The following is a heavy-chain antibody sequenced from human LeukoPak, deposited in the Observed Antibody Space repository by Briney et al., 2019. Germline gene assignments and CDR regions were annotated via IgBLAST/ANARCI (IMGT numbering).Heavy chain of an antibody. CDR3: ARGQYCSTTTCYSARRYFDF. J-gene: IGHJ4*02. Sequence: PSETLSLTCTVSGASTSAYYWTWIRQPPGKGLEWIAEINDSGSTNSNSSLRSRVAISLDTSKNQFSLRLTSVTAADTAVYYCARGQYCSTTTCYSARRYFDFWGQGTLVTVSS. D-gene: IGHD2-2*01. V-gene: IGHV4-34*01. CDR1: GASTSAYY. CDR2: INDSGST.